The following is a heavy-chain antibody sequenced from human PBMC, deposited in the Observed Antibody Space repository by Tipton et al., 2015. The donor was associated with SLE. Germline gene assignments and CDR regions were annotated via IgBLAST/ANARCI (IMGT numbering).Heavy chain of an antibody. CDR3: ARDGFGYVNYYDSSGYLLFQH. Sequence: TLSLTCTVSGGSISSGGYYWSWIRQHPGKGLEWIGYIYYSGSTYYNPSLKSRVTISVDTSKNQFSLKLSSVTAADTAVYYCARDGFGYVNYYDSSGYLLFQHWGQGTLVTVSS. J-gene: IGHJ1*01. CDR1: GGSISSGGYY. V-gene: IGHV4-31*03. CDR2: IYYSGST. D-gene: IGHD3-22*01.